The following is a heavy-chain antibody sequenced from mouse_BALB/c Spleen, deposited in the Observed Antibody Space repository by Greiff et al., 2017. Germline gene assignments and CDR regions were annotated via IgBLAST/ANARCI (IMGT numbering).Heavy chain of an antibody. J-gene: IGHJ1*01. CDR3: ARDGFYYYGSRGWYFDV. CDR2: IWAGGST. D-gene: IGHD1-1*01. V-gene: IGHV2-9*02. Sequence: QVQLQQSGPGLVAPSQSLSITCTVSGFSLTSYGVHWVRQPPGKGLEWLGVIWAGGSTNYNSALMSRLSISKDNSKSQVFLKMNSLQTDDTAMYYCARDGFYYYGSRGWYFDVWGAGTTVTVSS. CDR1: GFSLTSYG.